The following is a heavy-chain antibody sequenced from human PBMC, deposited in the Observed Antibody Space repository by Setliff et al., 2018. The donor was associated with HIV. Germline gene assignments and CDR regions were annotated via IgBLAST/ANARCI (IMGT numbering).Heavy chain of an antibody. CDR3: TTDPPWGWQVDY. V-gene: IGHV3-15*01. CDR1: GFTFSNAW. J-gene: IGHJ4*02. D-gene: IGHD3-16*01. Sequence: PGGSLRLSCAASGFTFSNAWMSWVRQAPGKGLEWVGRIKSKTDGGTKDYAAPVKGRFTISRDDSKNTLYLQMNSLKTEDTAVYYCTTDPPWGWQVDYWGQGTLVTVSS. CDR2: IKSKTDGGTK.